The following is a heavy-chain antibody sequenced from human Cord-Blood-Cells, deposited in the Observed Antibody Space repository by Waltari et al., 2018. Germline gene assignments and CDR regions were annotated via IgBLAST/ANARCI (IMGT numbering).Heavy chain of an antibody. D-gene: IGHD6-13*01. CDR3: ARLYSSSWYAFDI. V-gene: IGHV1-2*02. J-gene: IGHJ3*02. CDR1: GYTFTGYY. CDR2: INPNSGGT. Sequence: QVQLVQSGAEVKKPGASVKVSCKASGYTFTGYYMHWVRQAPGQGLEWMGWINPNSGGTNNAQKFQGRVTMTRDTSISTAYMELSRLRSDDTAVYYCARLYSSSWYAFDIWGQGTMVTVSS.